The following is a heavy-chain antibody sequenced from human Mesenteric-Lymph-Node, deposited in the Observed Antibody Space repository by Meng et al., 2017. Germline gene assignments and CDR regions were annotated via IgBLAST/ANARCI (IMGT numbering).Heavy chain of an antibody. J-gene: IGHJ4*02. CDR2: IYHSGTT. CDR3: AGFYGNSFDY. CDR1: GGSISSSSYH. D-gene: IGHD2/OR15-2a*01. Sequence: LQLQGSGPGLVKPSETLSLTCTVSGGSISSSSYHWGWIRQSPGRGLEWTGNIYHSGTTYYNPSLKSRVTISIDTSKNQFSLKLSSVTAADTAVYYCAGFYGNSFDYWGQGTLVTVSS. V-gene: IGHV4-39*07.